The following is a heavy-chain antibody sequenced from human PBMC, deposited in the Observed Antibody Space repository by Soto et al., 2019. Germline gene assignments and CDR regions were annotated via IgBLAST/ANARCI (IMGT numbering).Heavy chain of an antibody. J-gene: IGHJ4*02. CDR2: ISGSGGST. V-gene: IGHV3-23*01. CDR3: AKVYLWFGELLWSPVLFFDY. D-gene: IGHD3-10*01. CDR1: GFTFSSYA. Sequence: GGSLRLSCAASGFTFSSYAMSWVRQAPGKGLEWVSAISGSGGSTYYADSVKGRFTISRDNSKNTLYLQMNSLRAEDTAVYYCAKVYLWFGELLWSPVLFFDYWGQGTLVTVSS.